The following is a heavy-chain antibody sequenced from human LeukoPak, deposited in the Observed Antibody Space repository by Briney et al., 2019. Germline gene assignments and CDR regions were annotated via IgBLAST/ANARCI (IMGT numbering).Heavy chain of an antibody. CDR1: GGSISSSSYY. V-gene: IGHV4-61*02. J-gene: IGHJ3*02. CDR2: IYTSGST. Sequence: PSQTLSLTCTVSGGSISSSSYYWSWIRQPAGKGLEWIGRIYTSGSTNYNPSLKSRVTISVDTSKNQFSLKLSSVTAADTAVYYCARGARSYGGNSGYAFDIWGQGTMVTVSS. D-gene: IGHD4-23*01. CDR3: ARGARSYGGNSGYAFDI.